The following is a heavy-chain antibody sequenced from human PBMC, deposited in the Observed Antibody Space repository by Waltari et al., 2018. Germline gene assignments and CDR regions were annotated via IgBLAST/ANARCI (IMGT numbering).Heavy chain of an antibody. Sequence: QVQLVQSESELKKPGPSVKVSCKASVHTFTSYAMNCARHAPGPGLEWMGWITTNTGNPTYAQRFTGRLFFSLDTSVSTAYLQISSLKAEDTAVYYCAGEVSSSPGDYFDYWGQGTLVTVSS. D-gene: IGHD6-13*01. CDR1: VHTFTSYA. CDR2: ITTNTGNP. V-gene: IGHV7-4-1*02. CDR3: AGEVSSSPGDYFDY. J-gene: IGHJ4*02.